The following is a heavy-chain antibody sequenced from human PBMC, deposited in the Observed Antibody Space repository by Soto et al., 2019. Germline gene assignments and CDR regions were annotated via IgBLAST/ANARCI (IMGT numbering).Heavy chain of an antibody. D-gene: IGHD3-10*01. Sequence: PGGSLRLSCVGSGFGFDSYAMSWVRQAPGKGLEWVSGIGSSGGAIVYADSVRGRFTISRDNSRNALYLHMNSLRAGDTAVYYCAKALWFGESSHYFDYWGQGTLVTSPQ. CDR2: IGSSGGAI. V-gene: IGHV3-23*01. CDR1: GFGFDSYA. J-gene: IGHJ4*02. CDR3: AKALWFGESSHYFDY.